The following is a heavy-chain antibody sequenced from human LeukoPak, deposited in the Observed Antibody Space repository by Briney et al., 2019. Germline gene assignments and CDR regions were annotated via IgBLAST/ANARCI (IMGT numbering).Heavy chain of an antibody. CDR2: MYADGST. J-gene: IGHJ6*02. CDR3: ARDRYRSGCMDV. V-gene: IGHV3-53*01. CDR1: GLTVGINY. D-gene: IGHD6-19*01. Sequence: GGSLRLPCAASGLTVGINYMSWVRQAPGKGLEWVSFMYADGSTDYADSVKGRFTISRDNSKNTLYLQMNTLRAEDTAIYYCARDRYRSGCMDVWGQGTTVTVS.